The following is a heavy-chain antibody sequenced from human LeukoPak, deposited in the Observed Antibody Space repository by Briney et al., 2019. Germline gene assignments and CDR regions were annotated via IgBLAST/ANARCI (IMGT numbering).Heavy chain of an antibody. Sequence: SETLSLTCSVSGGSISSGTYYWSWIRQPAGKGLEWIGRICAIGSTNYNPSLKSRVTISVDTSKNQFSLKLSSVTAADTAVYYCARHGFGGIAAAGTGFDYWGQGTLVTVSS. CDR1: GGSISSGTYY. J-gene: IGHJ4*02. D-gene: IGHD6-13*01. V-gene: IGHV4-61*02. CDR3: ARHGFGGIAAAGTGFDY. CDR2: ICAIGST.